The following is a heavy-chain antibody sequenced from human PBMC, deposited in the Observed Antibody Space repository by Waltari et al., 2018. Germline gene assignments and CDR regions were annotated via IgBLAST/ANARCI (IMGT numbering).Heavy chain of an antibody. V-gene: IGHV3-7*01. CDR2: IKQAGSEK. Sequence: EVQLVESGGGLVQPGGSLRLSCAASGFTFSSYWMSWVRQAPGKGLEWVANIKQAGSEKYYVDSGKGRFTISRDNAKNSLYLQMNSLRAEDTAVYYCARVPNSSGWYIDYWGQGTLVTVSS. J-gene: IGHJ4*02. CDR1: GFTFSSYW. D-gene: IGHD6-19*01. CDR3: ARVPNSSGWYIDY.